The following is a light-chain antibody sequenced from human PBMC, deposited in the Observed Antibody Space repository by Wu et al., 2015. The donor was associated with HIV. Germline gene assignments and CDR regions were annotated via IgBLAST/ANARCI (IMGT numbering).Light chain of an antibody. CDR2: GAS. J-gene: IGKJ1*01. V-gene: IGKV3D-20*02. CDR3: QHRSDWPT. Sequence: EIVLTQSPGTLSLSPGERATLSCRASQSVSSNFLAWYQHRPGQAPRLLIYGASNRATGIPDRFSGSGSGTDFTLTISSLEPDDFAVYYCQHRSDWPTFGQGTKVEIQ. CDR1: QSVSSNF.